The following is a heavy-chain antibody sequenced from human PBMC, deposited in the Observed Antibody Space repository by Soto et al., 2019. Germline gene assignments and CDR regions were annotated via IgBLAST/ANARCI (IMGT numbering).Heavy chain of an antibody. CDR3: ATSIVAVPAAMSPFDY. CDR2: ISAYNGNT. Sequence: ASVKVSCKASGYTFTSYGISWVRQAPGQGLEWMGWISAYNGNTNYAQKLQGRVTMTTDTSTSTAYMELRSLRSDDTAVYYCATSIVAVPAAMSPFDYWGQGTLVTVSS. D-gene: IGHD2-2*01. J-gene: IGHJ4*02. CDR1: GYTFTSYG. V-gene: IGHV1-18*04.